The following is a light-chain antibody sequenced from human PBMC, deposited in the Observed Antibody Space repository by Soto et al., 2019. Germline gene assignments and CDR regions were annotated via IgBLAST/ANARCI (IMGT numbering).Light chain of an antibody. CDR1: SSNIGAYYD. CDR3: QSFDSSLGGWV. J-gene: IGLJ1*01. Sequence: QSVLTQPPSVSGAPGQRVTISCTGSSSNIGAYYDVHWYQQLPGTAPKLLIYTNSYRPSGVPDRFSASKSGTSASLAITGLQADDEADYYCQSFDSSLGGWVFGTGTKLTDL. CDR2: TNS. V-gene: IGLV1-40*01.